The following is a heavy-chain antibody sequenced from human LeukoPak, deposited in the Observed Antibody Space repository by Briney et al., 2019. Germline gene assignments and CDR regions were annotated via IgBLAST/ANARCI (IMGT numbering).Heavy chain of an antibody. Sequence: ASVKVSCKASGYTFTSYGISWVRQAPGQGLEWMGWISAYNGNTNYAQKLQGRVTMTTDTSTGTAYMELRSLRSDDTAVYYCARVYYDSSGYYPSPPDYWGQGTLVTVSS. V-gene: IGHV1-18*01. D-gene: IGHD3-22*01. CDR1: GYTFTSYG. J-gene: IGHJ4*02. CDR2: ISAYNGNT. CDR3: ARVYYDSSGYYPSPPDY.